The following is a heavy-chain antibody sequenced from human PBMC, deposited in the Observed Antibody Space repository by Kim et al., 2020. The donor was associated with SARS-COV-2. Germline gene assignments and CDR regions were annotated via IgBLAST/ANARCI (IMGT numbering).Heavy chain of an antibody. CDR3: ARVTVFGVFIIRNYYFDY. J-gene: IGHJ4*02. V-gene: IGHV1-3*01. D-gene: IGHD3-3*01. CDR1: GYTFTSYA. Sequence: ASVKVSCKASGYTFTSYAMHWVRQAPGQRLEWMGWINAGNGNTKYSQKFQGRVTITRDTSASTAYMELSSLRSEDTAVYYCARVTVFGVFIIRNYYFDYWGQGTLVTVSS. CDR2: INAGNGNT.